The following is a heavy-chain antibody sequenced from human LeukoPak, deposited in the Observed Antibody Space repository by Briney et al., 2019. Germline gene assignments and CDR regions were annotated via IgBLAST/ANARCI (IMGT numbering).Heavy chain of an antibody. CDR2: ISRSGGST. CDR1: GFPFSSYA. CDR3: AKPRDSSGYSLFDY. D-gene: IGHD3-22*01. J-gene: IGHJ4*02. Sequence: PGGSLRLSCAASGFPFSSYAMSWVRHAPGKGLEWVSAISRSGGSTYYADSVKGRFTISRDNSKSTLYLQMNSLRAEDTAVYYCAKPRDSSGYSLFDYWGQGTLVTVSS. V-gene: IGHV3-23*01.